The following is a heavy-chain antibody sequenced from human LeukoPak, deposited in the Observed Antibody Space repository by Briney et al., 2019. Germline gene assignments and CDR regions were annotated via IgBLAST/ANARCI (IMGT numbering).Heavy chain of an antibody. D-gene: IGHD3-3*01. V-gene: IGHV1-2*02. CDR3: ARDRYDFWSGYYLRRLISVGHDLYYYYYMDV. CDR1: GYTFTGYY. J-gene: IGHJ6*03. CDR2: INPNSGGT. Sequence: GASVKVSCKASGYTFTGYYMHWVRQAPGQGLEWMGWINPNSGGTNYAQKFQGRVTMTRDTSISTAYMELSRLRSDDTAVYYCARDRYDFWSGYYLRRLISVGHDLYYYYYMDVWGKGTTVTVSS.